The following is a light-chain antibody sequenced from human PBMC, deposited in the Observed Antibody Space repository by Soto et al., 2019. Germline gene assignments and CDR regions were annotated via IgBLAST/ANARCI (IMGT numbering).Light chain of an antibody. Sequence: VMTQAPAALSVSPGERATLSCRASQTINNNVAWYQLKDGQVPRLVIYGASTRATDIPARFSGSGSGTEFTLTISSLQSEDFATYYCLQDYNYPWTFGQGTKVDIK. V-gene: IGKV3-15*01. CDR2: GAS. J-gene: IGKJ1*01. CDR3: LQDYNYPWT. CDR1: QTINNN.